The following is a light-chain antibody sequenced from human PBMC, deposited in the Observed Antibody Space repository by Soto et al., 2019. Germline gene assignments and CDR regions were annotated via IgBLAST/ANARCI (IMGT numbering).Light chain of an antibody. CDR1: SSDVGGYNY. J-gene: IGLJ1*01. V-gene: IGLV2-14*01. CDR2: DVS. Sequence: QSVLTQPASVSGSPGQSITISCTGTSSDVGGYNYVSWYQQYPGKAPKVMIYDVSNRPSGVSNRFSGSKSGNTASLTISGLQAEDEADYHCSSYTSSSTYVFGSGTKVTVL. CDR3: SSYTSSSTYV.